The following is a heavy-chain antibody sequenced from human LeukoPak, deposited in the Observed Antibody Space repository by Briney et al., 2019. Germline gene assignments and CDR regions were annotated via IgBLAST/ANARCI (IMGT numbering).Heavy chain of an antibody. CDR3: ASEKTATHYYYYMDV. CDR1: GGTFSSYA. J-gene: IGHJ6*03. V-gene: IGHV1-69*06. D-gene: IGHD1-14*01. Sequence: SVKVSCKASGGTFSSYAISWVQQAPGQGLEWMGGIIPIFGTANYAQKFQGRVTITADKSTSTAYMELSSLRSEDTAVYYCASEKTATHYYYYMDVWGKGTTVTVSS. CDR2: IIPIFGTA.